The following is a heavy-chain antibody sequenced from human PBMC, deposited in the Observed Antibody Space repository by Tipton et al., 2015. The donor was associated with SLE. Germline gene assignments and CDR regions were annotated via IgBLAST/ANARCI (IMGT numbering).Heavy chain of an antibody. CDR3: ASLTPYSSSWTDRASNWFDP. V-gene: IGHV4-39*07. Sequence: TLSLTCTVSGGSVSSGSYYWGWIRQPPGKGLEWIGSIYYSGSTYYNPSLKSRVTISVDTSKNQFSLKLSSVTAADTAVYYCASLTPYSSSWTDRASNWFDPWGQGTLVTVSS. D-gene: IGHD6-13*01. CDR2: IYYSGST. J-gene: IGHJ5*02. CDR1: GGSVSSGSYY.